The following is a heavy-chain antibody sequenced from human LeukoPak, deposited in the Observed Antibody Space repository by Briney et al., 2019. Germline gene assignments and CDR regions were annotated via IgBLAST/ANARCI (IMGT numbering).Heavy chain of an antibody. CDR2: ISSSDNTI. V-gene: IGHV3-11*04. CDR1: GFTFSDYY. CDR3: ASRHCSSGSCYFDY. Sequence: GGSLRLSCAASGFTFSDYYMSWVRQAPGKGLEWVSYISSSDNTIYYADSVKGRFTISRDNAKNSLYLQMNSLRADDTAVHYCASRHCSSGSCYFDYWGQGTLVTVSS. J-gene: IGHJ4*02. D-gene: IGHD2-15*01.